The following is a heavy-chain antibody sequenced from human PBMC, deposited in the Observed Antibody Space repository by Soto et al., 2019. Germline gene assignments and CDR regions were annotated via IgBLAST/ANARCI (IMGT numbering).Heavy chain of an antibody. J-gene: IGHJ6*02. CDR3: ARPRMTTTTRHHGMDV. V-gene: IGHV3-30-3*01. CDR1: GFTFSRYA. Sequence: QVQLVESGGGVVQPGGSLRLSCSASGFTFSRYAMHWVRQAPGEGLDWVAVVSCDGSNEYYAESVRGRFTISRDTSKNSLYLQMNSLRPEDTAVYFCARPRMTTTTRHHGMDVWGRGTTVTVSS. D-gene: IGHD4-17*01. CDR2: VSCDGSNE.